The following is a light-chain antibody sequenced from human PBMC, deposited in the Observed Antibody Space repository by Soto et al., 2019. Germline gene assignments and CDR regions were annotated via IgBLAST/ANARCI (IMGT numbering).Light chain of an antibody. CDR1: QSISVC. V-gene: IGKV1-5*03. Sequence: GDRVIVACWASQSISVCLAWYQQKPGKAPKLLIYKASTLESGVPSRFTRSGSGTDFTLTISGLQPEDFANYFCQQYDSNPLTFGGGTKVEIK. CDR3: QQYDSNPLT. CDR2: KAS. J-gene: IGKJ4*01.